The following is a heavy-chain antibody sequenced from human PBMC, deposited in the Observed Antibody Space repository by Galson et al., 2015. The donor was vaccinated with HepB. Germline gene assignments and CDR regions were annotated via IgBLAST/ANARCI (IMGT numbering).Heavy chain of an antibody. CDR3: ARDKIDSIFDA. CDR1: GFSFSSYG. J-gene: IGHJ4*02. V-gene: IGHV3-33*01. D-gene: IGHD3-3*01. Sequence: SLRLSCAASGFSFSSYGVHWVRQAPGKGLEWVAFTWYDGSKTFYADSVKGRFTVSRDNSRNTIYLQINTLRAEDTAVYYCARDKIDSIFDAWGQGTLVIVSS. CDR2: TWYDGSKT.